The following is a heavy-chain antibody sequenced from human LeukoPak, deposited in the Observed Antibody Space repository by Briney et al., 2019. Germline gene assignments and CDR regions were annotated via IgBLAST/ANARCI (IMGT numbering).Heavy chain of an antibody. D-gene: IGHD3-10*01. CDR1: GFTFSSYW. V-gene: IGHV3-7*01. CDR2: IKGDGNEK. Sequence: GESLRLSCAASGFTFSSYWMNWVRQAPGKGLEWVANIKGDGNEKNYVDSVRGRFSISRDNAKNSLYLQMDSLRAEDTAVYYCAKEGAYPIITYDSWGQGALVTVSS. CDR3: AKEGAYPIITYDS. J-gene: IGHJ5*01.